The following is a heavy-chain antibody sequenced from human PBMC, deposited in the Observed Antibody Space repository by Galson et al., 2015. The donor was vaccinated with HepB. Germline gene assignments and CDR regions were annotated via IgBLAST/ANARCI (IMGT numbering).Heavy chain of an antibody. CDR2: INPSGGST. CDR1: GYTFTSYY. V-gene: IGHV1-46*01. CDR3: ARGYYYDSSGYYGPGY. Sequence: SVKVSCKASGYTFTSYYMHWVRQAPGQGLEWMGIINPSGGSTSYAQKFQGRVTMTRDTSTSTVYMELSSLRSEDTAVYYCARGYYYDSSGYYGPGYWGQGTLVTVSS. D-gene: IGHD3-22*01. J-gene: IGHJ4*02.